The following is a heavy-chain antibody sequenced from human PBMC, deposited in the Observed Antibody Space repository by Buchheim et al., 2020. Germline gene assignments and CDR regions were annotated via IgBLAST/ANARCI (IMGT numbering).Heavy chain of an antibody. CDR2: INHSGST. V-gene: IGHV4-34*01. J-gene: IGHJ5*02. CDR1: GGSFSGYY. Sequence: QVQLQQWGAGLLKPSETLSLTCAVYGGSFSGYYWSWIRQPPGKGLEWIGEINHSGSTNYNPSLKSRVTLSVDTSKNPFSLKLSSVTAADTAVYYWARRRVWYSRNWFDPWGQGTL. D-gene: IGHD1-26*01. CDR3: ARRRVWYSRNWFDP.